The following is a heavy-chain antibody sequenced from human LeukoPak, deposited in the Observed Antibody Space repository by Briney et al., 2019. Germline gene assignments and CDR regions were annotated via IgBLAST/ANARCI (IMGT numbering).Heavy chain of an antibody. D-gene: IGHD6-19*01. CDR2: IYYSGST. CDR3: ARSGIAVAPPYARFDP. Sequence: SETLSLTCTVSGGSISSYYGSWLRQPPGKGLEWIGYIYYSGSTNYNPSLKSRVTISVDTSKNQFSLKLSSVTAADTAVYYCARSGIAVAPPYARFDPWGQGTLVTVSS. J-gene: IGHJ5*02. CDR1: GGSISSYY. V-gene: IGHV4-59*01.